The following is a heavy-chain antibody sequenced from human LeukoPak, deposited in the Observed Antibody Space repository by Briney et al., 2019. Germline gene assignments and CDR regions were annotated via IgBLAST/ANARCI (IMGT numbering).Heavy chain of an antibody. J-gene: IGHJ6*03. CDR3: ARGATAGRFSLRPTGAYYMDV. V-gene: IGHV1-2*02. CDR1: GYTFTGYY. Sequence: ASVRVSCKTSGYTFTGYYMHWVRQAPGQGLEWMGWINPNSGGTNCAQKFQGRVTMTRDTSINTAYMELSSLRFDDTAVYYCARGATAGRFSLRPTGAYYMDVWGKGTTVTVSS. D-gene: IGHD6-13*01. CDR2: INPNSGGT.